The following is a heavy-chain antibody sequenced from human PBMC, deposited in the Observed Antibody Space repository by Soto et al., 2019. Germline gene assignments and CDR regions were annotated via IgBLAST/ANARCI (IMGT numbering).Heavy chain of an antibody. CDR2: IDPSDSYT. CDR3: AFEASAAATYYYYGMDV. J-gene: IGHJ6*02. D-gene: IGHD6-13*01. Sequence: PGESLKISCKGSGYSFTSYWISWVRQMPGKGLEWMGRIDPSDSYTNYSPSFQGHATISADKSISTAYLQWSSLKASDTAMYYCAFEASAAATYYYYGMDVWGQGTTVTVSS. V-gene: IGHV5-10-1*01. CDR1: GYSFTSYW.